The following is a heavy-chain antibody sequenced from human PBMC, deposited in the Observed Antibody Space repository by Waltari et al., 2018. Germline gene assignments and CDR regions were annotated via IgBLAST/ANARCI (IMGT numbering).Heavy chain of an antibody. CDR1: GGSISSGGYS. CDR2: IYHSGST. D-gene: IGHD2-2*01. Sequence: QLQLQESGSGLVKPSQTLSLTCAVSGGSISSGGYSWSWIRRPPGQGLEWIGYIYHSGSTYYNQSLKSRVTISVDRSKNQFSLKLSSVTAADTAVYYCAREGRYCSSTSCQRGWFDPWGQGTLVTVSS. V-gene: IGHV4-30-2*01. J-gene: IGHJ5*02. CDR3: AREGRYCSSTSCQRGWFDP.